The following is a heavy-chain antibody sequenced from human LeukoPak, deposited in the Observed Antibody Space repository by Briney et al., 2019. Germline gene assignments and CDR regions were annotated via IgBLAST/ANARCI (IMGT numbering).Heavy chain of an antibody. Sequence: GGSLRLSCAASGFTFSSHWMSWVRQAPGKGLEWVAAIWYDGSIQYYADSVKGRFTISRDNSKNTLYLQMDSLRAEDTAVYYCARAGYCSGGSCYGSDYWGQGTLVSVSS. D-gene: IGHD2-15*01. V-gene: IGHV3-33*08. CDR3: ARAGYCSGGSCYGSDY. J-gene: IGHJ4*02. CDR2: IWYDGSIQ. CDR1: GFTFSSHW.